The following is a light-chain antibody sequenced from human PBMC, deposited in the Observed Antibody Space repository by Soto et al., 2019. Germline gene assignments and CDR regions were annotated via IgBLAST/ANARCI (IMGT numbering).Light chain of an antibody. CDR2: KAS. V-gene: IGKV1-5*03. CDR1: QNINSW. J-gene: IGKJ4*01. Sequence: DIQMTQSPSTLSASVGDRVTITCRASQNINSWLAWYQQKPGKAPKLLIYKASNLESGVPSRFSGSGSGTDFTLTIRSLQPDDFANYNCHQYESFFPLTLGGGTKVDIK. CDR3: HQYESFFPLT.